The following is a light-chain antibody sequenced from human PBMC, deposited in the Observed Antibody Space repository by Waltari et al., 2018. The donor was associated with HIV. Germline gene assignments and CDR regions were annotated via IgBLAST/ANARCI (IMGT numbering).Light chain of an antibody. V-gene: IGLV1-40*01. CDR2: GDN. J-gene: IGLJ1*01. CDR1: SSNIGEGYD. Sequence: QSVLTQPPSVSGAPGQRVSISCTGSSSNIGEGYDVHWYQELPGTAPKLLIYGDNNRPSGVPDRFSGSNSGNTATLTISGTQAMDEADYYCQAWDSVTGVFGTGTKVTVL. CDR3: QAWDSVTGV.